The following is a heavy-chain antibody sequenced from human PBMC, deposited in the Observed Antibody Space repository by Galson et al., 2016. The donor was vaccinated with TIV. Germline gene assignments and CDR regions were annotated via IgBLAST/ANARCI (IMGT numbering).Heavy chain of an antibody. CDR2: IYHSGST. J-gene: IGHJ4*02. D-gene: IGHD6-19*01. Sequence: IGSIYHSGSTNYNPSLKSRVTISVDTSKNLFSLKLSSVTAADTAVYYCAMRITVADDYWGQGTLVTVSS. CDR3: AMRITVADDY. V-gene: IGHV4-34*01.